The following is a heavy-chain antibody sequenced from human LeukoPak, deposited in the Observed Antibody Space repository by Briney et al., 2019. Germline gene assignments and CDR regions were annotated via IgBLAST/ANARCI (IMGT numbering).Heavy chain of an antibody. CDR3: ARHYVVPRRNWNSVLAFDI. Sequence: KTSETLSLTCTVSGGSISSYYWSWIRQPPGKGLEWIGYIYYSGSTNYNPSLKSRVTISVDTSKNQFSLKLSSVTAADTAVYYCARHYVVPRRNWNSVLAFDIWGQGTMVTVSS. CDR1: GGSISSYY. V-gene: IGHV4-59*08. D-gene: IGHD1-7*01. J-gene: IGHJ3*02. CDR2: IYYSGST.